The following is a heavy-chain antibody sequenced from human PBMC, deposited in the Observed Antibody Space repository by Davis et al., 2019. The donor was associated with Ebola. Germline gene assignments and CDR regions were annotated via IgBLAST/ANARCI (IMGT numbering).Heavy chain of an antibody. CDR3: AREGGYSSGWPYFDN. D-gene: IGHD6-19*01. CDR2: IIPILGPG. V-gene: IGHV1-69*06. Sequence: AASVKVSCKASGGTFSSYAISWVRQAPGQGLEWMGGIIPILGPGNYGQKFQGRVTITADKPTSTAYMELSSLRYEDTAVYYCAREGGYSSGWPYFDNWGQGTLVTVSS. CDR1: GGTFSSYA. J-gene: IGHJ4*02.